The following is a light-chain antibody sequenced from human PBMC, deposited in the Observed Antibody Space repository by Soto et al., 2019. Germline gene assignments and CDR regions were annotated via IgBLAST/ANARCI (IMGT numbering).Light chain of an antibody. CDR3: SSYAGGNNWV. Sequence: QSALTQPPSASGSPGQSLTISCTGTSGDVGAHNYVSWYQQNPGKAPKLMLYDVNKRPSGVPDRFSGSKSGNTASLTVSGLQAEDEADYYCSSYAGGNNWVFGGGTKVTVL. V-gene: IGLV2-8*01. CDR2: DVN. J-gene: IGLJ3*02. CDR1: SGDVGAHNY.